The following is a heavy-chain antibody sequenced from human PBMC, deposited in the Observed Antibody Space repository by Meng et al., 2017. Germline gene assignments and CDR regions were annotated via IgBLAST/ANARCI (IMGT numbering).Heavy chain of an antibody. D-gene: IGHD4-17*01. CDR2: IQPKSGDT. V-gene: IGHV1-2*06. CDR1: GYTFTDHY. J-gene: IGHJ4*02. CDR3: TRGGDYGDYLDW. Sequence: QVQFVQSGAEVKSPGASVRVSCEAYGYTFTDHYLHWVRQAPGQGPEWMGRIQPKSGDTDYAQKFRGKVTMTRDTSIRTAYMELIRLISDDTAVYYCTRGGDYGDYLDWWGQGTLVTVSS.